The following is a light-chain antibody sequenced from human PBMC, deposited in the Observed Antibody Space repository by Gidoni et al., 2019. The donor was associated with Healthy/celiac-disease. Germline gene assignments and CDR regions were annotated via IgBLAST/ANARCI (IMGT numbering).Light chain of an antibody. Sequence: EIVMTQSPATLSVSPGARATLSCRASQSVSSNLAWYQQKPGQAPTLLIYGASTRATGIPARFSGSGSGTEFTLTISSLQSEDFAVYYCQQYNNWPPEGTFGQGTKVEIK. CDR3: QQYNNWPPEGT. CDR2: GAS. J-gene: IGKJ1*01. V-gene: IGKV3-15*01. CDR1: QSVSSN.